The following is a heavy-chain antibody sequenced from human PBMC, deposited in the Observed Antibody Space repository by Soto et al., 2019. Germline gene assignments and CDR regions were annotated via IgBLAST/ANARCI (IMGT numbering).Heavy chain of an antibody. CDR1: GGSISSGGYY. CDR2: IYYSGST. D-gene: IGHD3-16*01. Sequence: SETLSLTCTVSGGSISSGGYYWSWIRQHPGKGLEWIGYIYYSGSTYYNPSLKSRVTISVDTTNNEFSLKMSSVTAADTAVYDCARASPTALGDFDYWGQGTVVALAS. CDR3: ARASPTALGDFDY. V-gene: IGHV4-31*03. J-gene: IGHJ4*02.